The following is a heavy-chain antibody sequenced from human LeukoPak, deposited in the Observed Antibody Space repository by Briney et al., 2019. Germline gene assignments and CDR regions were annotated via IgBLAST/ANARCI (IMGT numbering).Heavy chain of an antibody. CDR1: GFTFSNYA. J-gene: IGHJ4*02. Sequence: GGSLRLSCAASGFTFSNYAMNWVRQAPGKGLEWVSAISGSGGSTYYADSVKGRFTISRDNSKNTLYLQMNSLRAEDTAVYYCAKDSGVTYYDLFGDYWGQGTLVTVSS. CDR3: AKDSGVTYYDLFGDY. V-gene: IGHV3-23*01. D-gene: IGHD3-3*01. CDR2: ISGSGGST.